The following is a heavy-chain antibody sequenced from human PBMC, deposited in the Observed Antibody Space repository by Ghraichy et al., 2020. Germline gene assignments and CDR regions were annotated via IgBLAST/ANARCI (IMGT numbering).Heavy chain of an antibody. J-gene: IGHJ6*02. CDR2: IYHSGST. CDR3: ARAALDGLYSSGLIYYYYGMDV. D-gene: IGHD6-19*01. CDR1: GGSISSSNW. Sequence: SETLSLTCAVSGGSISSSNWWSWVRQPPGKGLEWIGEIYHSGSTNYNPSLKSRVTISVDKSKNQFSLKLSSVTAADTAVYYCARAALDGLYSSGLIYYYYGMDVWGQGTTVTVSS. V-gene: IGHV4-4*02.